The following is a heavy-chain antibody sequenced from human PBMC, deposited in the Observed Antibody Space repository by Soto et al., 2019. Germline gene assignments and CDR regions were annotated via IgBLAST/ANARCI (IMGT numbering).Heavy chain of an antibody. CDR2: IIPILGIA. D-gene: IGHD2-2*01. J-gene: IGHJ5*02. CDR1: GGTFSSYT. CDR3: ASDIVVVPAAMRSGHNWFDP. V-gene: IGHV1-69*02. Sequence: QVQLVQSGAEVKKPGSSVKVSCKASGGTFSSYTISWVRQAPGQGLEWMGRIIPILGIANYAQKFQGRDTITADKSTSTAYMELSSLRSEDTAVYYCASDIVVVPAAMRSGHNWFDPWGQGTLVTVSS.